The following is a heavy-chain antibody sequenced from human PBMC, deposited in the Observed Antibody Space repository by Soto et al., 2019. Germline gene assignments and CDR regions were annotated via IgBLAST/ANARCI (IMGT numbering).Heavy chain of an antibody. CDR2: ISGSAGKT. CDR1: GFTFTSYA. D-gene: IGHD2-2*01. CDR3: AKVTSARVFYFGLDV. V-gene: IGHV3-23*01. Sequence: SGGSVRLSXADSGFTFTSYAMSWVRQAPGEGLEWVAIISGSAGKTYYVDSVKGRVTISRDKSKNTLYLQMNSLRAEDTAVYHCAKVTSARVFYFGLDVWGQGTTVTV. J-gene: IGHJ6*02.